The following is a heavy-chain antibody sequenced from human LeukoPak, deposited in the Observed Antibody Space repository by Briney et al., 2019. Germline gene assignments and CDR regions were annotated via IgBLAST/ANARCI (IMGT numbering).Heavy chain of an antibody. D-gene: IGHD4-17*01. Sequence: SETLSHTCNISGGSISSYYWNWIRQPPGKGLEWIGYIYYSGSTNCNPSLKSRVTMSVDTSKNQFSLNLTSVTAADTAMYYCARSYGDYINFDYWGQGILVTVSS. J-gene: IGHJ4*02. V-gene: IGHV4-59*01. CDR3: ARSYGDYINFDY. CDR1: GGSISSYY. CDR2: IYYSGST.